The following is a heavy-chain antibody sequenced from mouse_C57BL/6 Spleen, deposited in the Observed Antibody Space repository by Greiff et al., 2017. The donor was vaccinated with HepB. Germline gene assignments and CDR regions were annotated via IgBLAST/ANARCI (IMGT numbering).Heavy chain of an antibody. Sequence: QVQLQQSGAELVKPGASVKLSCKASGYTFTSYWMHWVKQRPGQGLEWIGRIDPNSGSTKYNEKFKSKATLTVDKTSSTAYVQLSSLTSEDSAVYYCARSVGDRGDYWGQGTTLTVSS. V-gene: IGHV1-72*01. CDR2: IDPNSGST. CDR3: ARSVGDRGDY. CDR1: GYTFTSYW. J-gene: IGHJ2*01. D-gene: IGHD3-3*01.